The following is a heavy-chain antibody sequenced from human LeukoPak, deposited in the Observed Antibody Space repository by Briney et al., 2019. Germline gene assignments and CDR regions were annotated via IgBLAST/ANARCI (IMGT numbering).Heavy chain of an antibody. CDR3: ASSLAALI. J-gene: IGHJ4*02. D-gene: IGHD6-25*01. Sequence: GGSLRLSCEASGFTFTSYWMHWVRQAPGKGLVWVSRIKSDGSSTNYADSVKGRFTISRDNAKNTVYLQMNSLRAEDTAVYYCASSLAALIWSQGTLVTVPS. V-gene: IGHV3-74*01. CDR1: GFTFTSYW. CDR2: IKSDGSST.